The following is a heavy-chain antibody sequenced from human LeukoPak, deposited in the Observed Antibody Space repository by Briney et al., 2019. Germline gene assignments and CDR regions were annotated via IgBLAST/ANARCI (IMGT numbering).Heavy chain of an antibody. D-gene: IGHD5-18*01. CDR3: AKDISFVDTAMVKTYCYYGMDV. CDR1: GFTFSSYG. V-gene: IGHV3-30*18. Sequence: GGSLRLSCAASGFTFSSYGMHWVRQAPGKGLEWVAVISYDGSNKYYADSVKGRFTISRDNSKNTLYLQMNSLRAEDTAVYYCAKDISFVDTAMVKTYCYYGMDVWGQGTTVTVSS. J-gene: IGHJ6*02. CDR2: ISYDGSNK.